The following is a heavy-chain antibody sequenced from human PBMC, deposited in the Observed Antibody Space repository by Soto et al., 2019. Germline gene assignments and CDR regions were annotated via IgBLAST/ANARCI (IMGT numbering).Heavy chain of an antibody. J-gene: IGHJ6*02. CDR2: ITPVLGIA. CDR1: GRTFSSYS. D-gene: IGHD6-19*01. CDR3: ARGGAVAGDPDLQRYCSGMDV. V-gene: IGHV1-69*02. Sequence: QVQPVQSGAEVKKPGSSVKVSCEASGRTFSSYSIIWVRQAPGQGLEWMGRITPVLGIANYAQKFQGRVTIPADKSTSTAYMDLSSLTFEHTAVYYCARGGAVAGDPDLQRYCSGMDVWGQGTTVTVSS.